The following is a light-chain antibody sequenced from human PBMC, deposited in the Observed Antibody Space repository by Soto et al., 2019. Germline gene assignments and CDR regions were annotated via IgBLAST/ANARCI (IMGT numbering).Light chain of an antibody. CDR2: DAS. CDR1: HNIERW. Sequence: IQMTQSPSTLSASVGDRVTITCRASHNIERWMAWYQQKPGKAPSLLIFDASTLHSGVPSRFSGSGSGTEFTLTISSLQPEDFATYYCQQLNSYPFGQGTKVDIK. CDR3: QQLNSYP. J-gene: IGKJ1*01. V-gene: IGKV1-5*01.